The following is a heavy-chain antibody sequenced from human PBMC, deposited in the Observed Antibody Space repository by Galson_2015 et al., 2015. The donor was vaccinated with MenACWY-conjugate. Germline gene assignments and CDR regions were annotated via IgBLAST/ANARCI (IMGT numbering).Heavy chain of an antibody. D-gene: IGHD1-1*01. CDR1: GFSLSTSGMC. J-gene: IGHJ1*01. Sequence: PALVKPTQTLTLTCTFSGFSLSTSGMCVSWIRQSPGKALEWLARIDWDDDKYYSTSLKTRLTISKDTPKNQVVLTMTNMDPVDTATYYCARIRYVPGTRHAEYFQHWGQGTLVTVSS. CDR2: IDWDDDK. CDR3: ARIRYVPGTRHAEYFQH. V-gene: IGHV2-70*11.